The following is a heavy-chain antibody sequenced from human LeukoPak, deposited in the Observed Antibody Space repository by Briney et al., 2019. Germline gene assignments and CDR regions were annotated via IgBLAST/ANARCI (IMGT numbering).Heavy chain of an antibody. CDR2: ISDDGSRQ. CDR1: GFTFSNYA. J-gene: IGHJ4*02. CDR3: VKDRTGTYTLDY. Sequence: PGGSLRLSCAATGFTFSNYAIHWGRQAPVKGLEWVAFISDDGSRQHYADSVKGRFTISRDNSKNTLNLQMNSLRAEDTAVYYCVKDRTGTYTLDYWGQGTLVTVSS. D-gene: IGHD3-10*01. V-gene: IGHV3-30-3*01.